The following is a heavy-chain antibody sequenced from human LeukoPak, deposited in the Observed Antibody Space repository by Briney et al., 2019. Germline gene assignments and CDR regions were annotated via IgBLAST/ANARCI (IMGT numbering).Heavy chain of an antibody. D-gene: IGHD3-16*02. CDR1: GGSISSYY. CDR2: IYYSGST. V-gene: IGHV4-59*12. J-gene: IGHJ4*02. CDR3: ARDRFYDYVWGSYRYNYFDY. Sequence: SETLSLTCTVSGGSISSYYWSWIRQPPGKGLEWIGYIYYSGSTNYNPSLKSRVTISVDTSKNQFSLKLSSVTAADTAVYYCARDRFYDYVWGSYRYNYFDYWGQGTLVTVSS.